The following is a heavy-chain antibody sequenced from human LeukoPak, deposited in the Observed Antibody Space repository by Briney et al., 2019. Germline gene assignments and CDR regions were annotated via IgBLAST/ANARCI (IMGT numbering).Heavy chain of an antibody. D-gene: IGHD3-22*01. CDR3: AKAYLYDSSGYYSPFDY. Sequence: GGSLRLSCAASGFTVSSNYMSWVRQAPGKGLEWVSAISGSGGSTYYADSVKGRFTISRDNSKNTLYLQMNSLRAEDTALYYCAKAYLYDSSGYYSPFDYWGQGTLVTVSS. J-gene: IGHJ4*02. CDR1: GFTVSSNY. V-gene: IGHV3-23*01. CDR2: ISGSGGST.